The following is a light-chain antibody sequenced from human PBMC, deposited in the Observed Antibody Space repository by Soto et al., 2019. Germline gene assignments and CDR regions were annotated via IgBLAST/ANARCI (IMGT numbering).Light chain of an antibody. CDR1: HSVDSN. CDR2: GAS. J-gene: IGKJ4*01. V-gene: IGKV3D-15*01. Sequence: EIEMTQSPATLSVSPGEGATLSCRASHSVDSNLAWYQQKPGQAPRLPIYGASTRPTGIPARFSGSGSGADFTLTISSLQSEDFAVYYCQQYDKWPLTFGGGTKVDIK. CDR3: QQYDKWPLT.